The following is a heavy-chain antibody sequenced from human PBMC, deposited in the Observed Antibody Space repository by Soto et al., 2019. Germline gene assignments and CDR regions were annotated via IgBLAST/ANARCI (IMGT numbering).Heavy chain of an antibody. CDR3: ARTDRDFYGLDV. Sequence: EVQLVESGGGLVQPGGSLRLSCEASGFTFRNYDMHWVRQGTGKGLEWVSGISAAGDPDYSDSVEGRFTISRENAQNSFFLQMNRLRCGDTAVYYCARTDRDFYGLDVWGQGTTVIVSS. J-gene: IGHJ6*02. V-gene: IGHV3-13*05. CDR1: GFTFRNYD. CDR2: ISAAGDP.